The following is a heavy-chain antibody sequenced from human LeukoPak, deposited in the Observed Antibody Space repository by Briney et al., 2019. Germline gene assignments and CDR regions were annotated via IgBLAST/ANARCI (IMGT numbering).Heavy chain of an antibody. CDR3: ARLKKWQRFLDY. V-gene: IGHV4-30-4*01. Sequence: PSETLSLTCTVSGGSISSGDYYWNWIRQPPGKGLEWIGYIYYSGTTYYNPSLKSRVTISVDTSKNQLSLKLSSVTAADTAVYYCARLKKWQRFLDYWGQGTLVTVSS. CDR2: IYYSGTT. CDR1: GGSISSGDYY. D-gene: IGHD5-12*01. J-gene: IGHJ4*02.